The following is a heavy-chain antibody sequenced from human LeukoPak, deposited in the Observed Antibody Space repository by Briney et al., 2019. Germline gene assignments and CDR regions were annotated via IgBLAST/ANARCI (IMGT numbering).Heavy chain of an antibody. Sequence: SETLSLTCTVSGGSISSYYWSWIRQPPGKGLEWIGYIYYTGSTNYSPSLKSRVTISVDTSKNQLSLKLSSVTAADTAVYYCARRGIYSSHYYFDYWGQGTLVTVSS. V-gene: IGHV4-59*08. CDR1: GGSISSYY. J-gene: IGHJ4*02. CDR3: ARRGIYSSHYYFDY. CDR2: IYYTGST. D-gene: IGHD6-13*01.